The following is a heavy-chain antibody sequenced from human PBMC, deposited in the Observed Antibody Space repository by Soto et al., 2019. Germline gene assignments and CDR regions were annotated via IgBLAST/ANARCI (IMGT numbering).Heavy chain of an antibody. CDR1: GYTFTSYS. D-gene: IGHD6-13*01. CDR3: ASEAIAAAAVYGMDV. J-gene: IGHJ6*02. CDR2: INAGNGNT. Sequence: ASVKLSCKASGYTFTSYSMHWVRQAPGQRLEWMGWINAGNGNTKYSQKFQGRVTITRDTSASTAYMELSSLRSEDTAVYYCASEAIAAAAVYGMDVWGQGTTVTVSS. V-gene: IGHV1-3*01.